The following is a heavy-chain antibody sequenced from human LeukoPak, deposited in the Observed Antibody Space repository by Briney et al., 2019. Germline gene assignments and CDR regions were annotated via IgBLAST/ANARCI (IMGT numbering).Heavy chain of an antibody. Sequence: SETLSLTCAVSGYSISSGYYWGWIRQPPGKGLEWIGSIYHSGSTYYNPSLKSRVTISVDTSKNQFSLKLSSVTAADTAVYYCAGHRRGVHTYYDILTGYSTHDYWGQGTLVTVSS. CDR3: AGHRRGVHTYYDILTGYSTHDY. J-gene: IGHJ4*02. CDR2: IYHSGST. D-gene: IGHD3-9*01. CDR1: GYSISSGYY. V-gene: IGHV4-38-2*01.